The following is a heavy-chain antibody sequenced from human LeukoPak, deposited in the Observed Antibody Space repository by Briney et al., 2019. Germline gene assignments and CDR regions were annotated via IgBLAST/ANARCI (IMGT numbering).Heavy chain of an antibody. CDR1: GGSFSGYY. J-gene: IGHJ6*03. Sequence: PSETLSLTCAVYGGSFSGYYWSWIRQPPGKGLEWIGEINHSGSTNYNPSLKSRVTISVGTSKNQFSLKLSSVTAADTAVYYCTRGYCSGGSCYSDYYYYYMDVWGKGTTVTVSS. D-gene: IGHD2-15*01. CDR2: INHSGST. V-gene: IGHV4-34*01. CDR3: TRGYCSGGSCYSDYYYYYMDV.